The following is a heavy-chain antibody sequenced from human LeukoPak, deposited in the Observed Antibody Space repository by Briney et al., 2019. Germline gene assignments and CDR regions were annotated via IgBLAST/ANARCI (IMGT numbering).Heavy chain of an antibody. D-gene: IGHD6-19*01. J-gene: IGHJ4*02. V-gene: IGHV4-4*07. CDR2: TYTSGST. CDR1: GGYIGSYY. Sequence: SETLSLTCTVSGGYIGSYYWSWIRQPAGKGLEWIGRTYTSGSTNYNPSLKSRVTMSLDTSKNQFSLKLSSVTAADTAVYYCARGGAVAPHYWGQGTLVTVSS. CDR3: ARGGAVAPHY.